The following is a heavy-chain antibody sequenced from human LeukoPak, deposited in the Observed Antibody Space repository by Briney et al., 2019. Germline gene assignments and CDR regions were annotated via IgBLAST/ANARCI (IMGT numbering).Heavy chain of an antibody. Sequence: PGGSPRLSCAASGFSVTSNHMNWVRQAPGKGLEWVSIIYTGGTTHYADSLNDRFTISRDDSINTLYLQMNSLRAEDTAVYYCARDSSSYYFDYWGQGTLVTVSS. CDR1: GFSVTSNH. V-gene: IGHV3-66*01. CDR3: ARDSSSYYFDY. J-gene: IGHJ4*02. D-gene: IGHD6-6*01. CDR2: IYTGGTT.